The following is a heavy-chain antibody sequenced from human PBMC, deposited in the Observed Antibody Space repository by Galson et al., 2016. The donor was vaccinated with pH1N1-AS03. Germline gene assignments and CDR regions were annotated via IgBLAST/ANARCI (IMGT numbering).Heavy chain of an antibody. Sequence: SLRLSCAASGFTFSDYAMHWVRQAPGKGLEYVLAISSDASGTYYANSVKGRFTISRDNSKNTVYLQMGSLRAEDMAVYYCARRRSYYDFWSGYSDYWGQGTLVTVSS. J-gene: IGHJ4*02. V-gene: IGHV3-64*01. D-gene: IGHD3-3*01. CDR3: ARRRSYYDFWSGYSDY. CDR2: ISSDASGT. CDR1: GFTFSDYA.